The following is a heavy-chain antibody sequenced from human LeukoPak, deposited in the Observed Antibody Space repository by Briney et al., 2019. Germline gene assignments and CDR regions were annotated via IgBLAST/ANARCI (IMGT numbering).Heavy chain of an antibody. CDR3: AKERDDYSNSIGFDY. V-gene: IGHV3-30*02. CDR1: GFTFSSYG. D-gene: IGHD4-11*01. CDR2: IRYDGSNK. J-gene: IGHJ4*02. Sequence: GGSLRLSCAASGFTFSSYGMHWVRQAPGKGLEWVAFIRYDGSNKYYADSVKGRFTISRDNSKNTLYLQMNSLRAEDTAVYYCAKERDDYSNSIGFDYWGQGTLVTVSS.